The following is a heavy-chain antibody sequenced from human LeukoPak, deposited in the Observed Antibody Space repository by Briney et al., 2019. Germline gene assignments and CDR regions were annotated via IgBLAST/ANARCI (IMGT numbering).Heavy chain of an antibody. V-gene: IGHV4-59*01. Sequence: SETLSLACTASGGSISNYYWSWIRQPPGKGLEWIGYIYYSGSTNYNPSLKSRVTISVDTSKNQFSLKLSSVTAADTAVYYCARAEDPVKRFNPWGQGTLVTVSS. J-gene: IGHJ5*02. CDR3: ARAEDPVKRFNP. D-gene: IGHD3-22*01. CDR1: GGSISNYY. CDR2: IYYSGST.